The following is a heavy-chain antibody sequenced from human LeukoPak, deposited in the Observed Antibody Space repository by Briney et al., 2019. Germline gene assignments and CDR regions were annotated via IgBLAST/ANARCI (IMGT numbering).Heavy chain of an antibody. D-gene: IGHD2-15*01. CDR2: IKSKADAGTT. J-gene: IGHJ5*02. CDR1: GFTFSHAW. V-gene: IGHV3-15*01. Sequence: GGSLRLSCAASGFTFSHAWMSWVRQAPGKGLEWVGRIKSKADAGTTDYAAPVKGRFTISRDDSKNTLYLQMNSLKIEDTAVYHCTIDHIYSGGFYYNDWFDPWGQGTLVTVSS. CDR3: TIDHIYSGGFYYNDWFDP.